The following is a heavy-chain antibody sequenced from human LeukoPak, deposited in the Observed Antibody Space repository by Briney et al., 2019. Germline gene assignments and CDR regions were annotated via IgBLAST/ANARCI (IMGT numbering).Heavy chain of an antibody. D-gene: IGHD2-2*01. J-gene: IGHJ4*02. Sequence: GGSLRLSCAASGFSFTNYAMSWVRQAPARGPEWVSSLRGGGETFYADSVKGRFTLSRDDSRNTVYLQMNSLRAEDTAVYYCAKFSCGERWGQGTLVTVSS. CDR3: AKFSCGER. V-gene: IGHV3-23*01. CDR1: GFSFTNYA. CDR2: LRGGGET.